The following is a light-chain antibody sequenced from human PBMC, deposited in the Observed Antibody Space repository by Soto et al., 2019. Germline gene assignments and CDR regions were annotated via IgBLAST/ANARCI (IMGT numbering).Light chain of an antibody. J-gene: IGKJ1*01. CDR3: QQYGSSPRT. CDR2: GAS. Sequence: EIVLTQSPGTLSLSPGERATLSCRASQSVSSSYLAWYQQKPGQAPRLLIYGASSRATGIPDRFSGSGSGTDFNLTISRLEPEDCAVYYCQQYGSSPRTFGQGTKLEIK. V-gene: IGKV3-20*01. CDR1: QSVSSSY.